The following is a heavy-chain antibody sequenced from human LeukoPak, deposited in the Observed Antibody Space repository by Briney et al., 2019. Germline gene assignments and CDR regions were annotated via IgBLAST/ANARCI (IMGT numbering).Heavy chain of an antibody. D-gene: IGHD6-19*01. CDR1: GFTVSSNY. V-gene: IGHV3-53*04. Sequence: GGSLRLSCAASGFTVSSNYMSWVRRAPGKGLEWVSVIYSGGSTYYADSVKGRFTISRHNSKNTLYLQMNSLRAEDTAVYYCARVTLSGLDYFDYWGQGTLVTVSS. CDR2: IYSGGST. J-gene: IGHJ4*02. CDR3: ARVTLSGLDYFDY.